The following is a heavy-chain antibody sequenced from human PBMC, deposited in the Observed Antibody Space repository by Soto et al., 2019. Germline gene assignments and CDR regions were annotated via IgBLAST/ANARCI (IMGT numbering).Heavy chain of an antibody. D-gene: IGHD3-3*01. CDR1: ADSVSNYF. J-gene: IGHJ5*02. Sequence: PSETLSLTCTVSADSVSNYFWSWIRQPPGKGLECIAYIHFSGYTNYNPSLKSRVTILLDTSKNQFSLKLTSVTAADTAVYYCARLRGPLAPFDPWGQGALVTVSS. V-gene: IGHV4-59*08. CDR2: IHFSGYT. CDR3: ARLRGPLAPFDP.